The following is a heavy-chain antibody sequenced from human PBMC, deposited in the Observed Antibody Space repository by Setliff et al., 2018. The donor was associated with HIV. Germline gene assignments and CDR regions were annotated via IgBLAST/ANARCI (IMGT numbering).Heavy chain of an antibody. CDR1: GYSFSSYW. CDR2: IFPGDSET. CDR3: AGHPTYFHDTSGYYIDY. Sequence: GESLKISCKGSGYSFSSYWIGWVRQMPGKGLEWMGIIFPGDSETRYSPSLQGQVSISAAKSISTVYLQLTSLKASDTAIYYCAGHPTYFHDTSGYYIDYWGQGTLVTVSS. D-gene: IGHD3-22*01. J-gene: IGHJ4*02. V-gene: IGHV5-51*01.